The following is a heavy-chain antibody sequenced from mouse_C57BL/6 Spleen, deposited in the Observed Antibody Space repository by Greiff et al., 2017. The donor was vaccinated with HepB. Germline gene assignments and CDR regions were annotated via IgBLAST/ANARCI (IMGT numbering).Heavy chain of an antibody. J-gene: IGHJ2*01. CDR3: ARFTTVVPLFDY. CDR2: INPYNGGT. D-gene: IGHD1-1*01. CDR1: GYTFTDYY. V-gene: IGHV1-19*01. Sequence: VQLKESGPVLVKPGASVKMSCKASGYTFTDYYMNWVKQSHGKSLEWIGVINPYNGGTSYNQKFKGKATLTVDKSSSTAYMELNSLTSEDSAVYYCARFTTVVPLFDYWGQGTTLTVSS.